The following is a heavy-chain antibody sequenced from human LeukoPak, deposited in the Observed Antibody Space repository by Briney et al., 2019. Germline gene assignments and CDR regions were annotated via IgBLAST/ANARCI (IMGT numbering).Heavy chain of an antibody. V-gene: IGHV1-69*06. CDR1: GGTFSSNG. CDR2: IVPIFGTA. J-gene: IGHJ6*03. D-gene: IGHD6-13*01. CDR3: ARDRTGQQLISRKDYYYMDV. Sequence: GASVKVSCKAFGGTFSSNGISWVRQAPGQGLEWMGGIVPIFGTANYAQKFQGRVTITADKSTSTAYMELSSLRAEDTAVYYCARDRTGQQLISRKDYYYMDVWGKGTTVTISS.